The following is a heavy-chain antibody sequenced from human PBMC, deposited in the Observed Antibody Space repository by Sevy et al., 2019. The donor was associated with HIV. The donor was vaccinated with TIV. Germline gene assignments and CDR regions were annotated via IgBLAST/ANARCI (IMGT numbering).Heavy chain of an antibody. Sequence: ASVKVSCKASGYTFTSYGISWVRQAPGQGLEWMGWISAYNGNTNYAQKLQGRVTMTTDTSTSKAYMELRSLRSDDTAVYYCARGNDFWGREGFDYWGQGTLVTVSS. CDR1: GYTFTSYG. V-gene: IGHV1-18*04. D-gene: IGHD3-3*01. CDR3: ARGNDFWGREGFDY. J-gene: IGHJ4*02. CDR2: ISAYNGNT.